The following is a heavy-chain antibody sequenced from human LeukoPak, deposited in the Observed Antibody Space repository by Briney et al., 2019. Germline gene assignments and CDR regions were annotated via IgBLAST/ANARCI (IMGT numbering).Heavy chain of an antibody. Sequence: PGGSLRLSCAASGFTFSDHYMDWVRQAPGKGLEWVAHIKEDGSEKYYVDSVKGRFTISRDNAKNSLYLQMNSLRAEDTAIYYCARSQNWWLDYWGQGTLVTVSS. CDR2: IKEDGSEK. CDR3: ARSQNWWLDY. J-gene: IGHJ4*02. V-gene: IGHV3-7*01. D-gene: IGHD2-15*01. CDR1: GFTFSDHY.